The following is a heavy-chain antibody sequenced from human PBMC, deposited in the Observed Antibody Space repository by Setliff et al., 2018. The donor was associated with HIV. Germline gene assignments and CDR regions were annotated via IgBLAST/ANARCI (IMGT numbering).Heavy chain of an antibody. CDR1: GYTFTGYY. Sequence: GASVKVSCKASGYTFTGYYVQWVRQAPGQGPEWMGWINPNSGDTNYAQKFQGRVTMTRDMSVSTAYMELSRLRSDDTAVYYCATSPRPYYYYMDVWGKGTTVTVSS. CDR3: ATSPRPYYYYMDV. CDR2: INPNSGDT. J-gene: IGHJ6*03. V-gene: IGHV1-2*02.